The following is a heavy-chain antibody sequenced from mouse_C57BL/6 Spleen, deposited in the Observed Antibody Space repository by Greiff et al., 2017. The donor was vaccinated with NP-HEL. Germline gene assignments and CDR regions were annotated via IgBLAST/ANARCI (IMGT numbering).Heavy chain of an antibody. J-gene: IGHJ2*01. V-gene: IGHV1-81*01. CDR3: ARDYGED. D-gene: IGHD1-1*01. CDR2: IYPRSGNT. Sequence: VKLQQSGAELARPGASVKLSCKASGYTFTSYGISWVKQRTGQGLEWIGEIYPRSGNTYYNEKFKGKATLTADKSSSTAYMELRSLTSEDSAVYFCARDYGEDWGQGTTLTGSS. CDR1: GYTFTSYG.